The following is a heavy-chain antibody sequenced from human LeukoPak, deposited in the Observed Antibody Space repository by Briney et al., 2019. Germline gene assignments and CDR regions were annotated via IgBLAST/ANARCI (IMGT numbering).Heavy chain of an antibody. J-gene: IGHJ3*02. Sequence: ASVKASCKASGYTFTGYYMHWVRQAPGQGLEWMGWINPNSGGTNYAQKFQGRVTMTRDTSISTAYMELSRLRSDDTAVYYCARPSGHTYCGGDCYPNDAFDIWGQGTMVTVSS. V-gene: IGHV1-2*02. CDR3: ARPSGHTYCGGDCYPNDAFDI. CDR2: INPNSGGT. D-gene: IGHD2-21*02. CDR1: GYTFTGYY.